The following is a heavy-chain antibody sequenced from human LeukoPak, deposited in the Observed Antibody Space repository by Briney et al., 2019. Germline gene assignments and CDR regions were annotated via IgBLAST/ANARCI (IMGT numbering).Heavy chain of an antibody. V-gene: IGHV6-1*01. CDR1: GDSVSSNSVT. CDR2: TYYRSTWYN. Sequence: SQTLSLTCAISGDSVSSNSVTWNWIRQSPSRGLEWLGRTYYRSTWYNDYAVSVRGRIAVNPDTSKNQFSLHLNSVTPEDTAVYYCARRPTQYDCFDPWGQGILVTVSS. CDR3: ARRPTQYDCFDP. D-gene: IGHD2-2*01. J-gene: IGHJ5*02.